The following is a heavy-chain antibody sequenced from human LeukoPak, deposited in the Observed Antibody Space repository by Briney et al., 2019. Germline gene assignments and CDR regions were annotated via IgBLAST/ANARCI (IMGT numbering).Heavy chain of an antibody. V-gene: IGHV1-18*01. Sequence: GASVKVSCKPSGYTFTSYGISWVPQAPGQGLEWMGWISAYNGNTNYAQKLQGRVTMTTDTSTSTAYMELRSLRSDDTAVYYCARVSSGTMTTAIYFDYWGQGTLVTVSS. CDR3: ARVSSGTMTTAIYFDY. CDR2: ISAYNGNT. J-gene: IGHJ4*02. CDR1: GYTFTSYG. D-gene: IGHD4-17*01.